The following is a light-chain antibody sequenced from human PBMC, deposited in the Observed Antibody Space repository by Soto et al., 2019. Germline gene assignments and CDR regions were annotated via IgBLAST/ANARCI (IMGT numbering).Light chain of an antibody. J-gene: IGLJ2*01. V-gene: IGLV7-46*01. CDR1: TGAVTGGHY. CDR3: LLSHSGARV. Sequence: QAVVTQEPSLTVSPGATVTLTFGSSTGAVTGGHYPYWFQQKPGQAPRTLIYDTSNKHSWTPARFSGSLLGGKAALTLSGAQPEDEAEYYALLSHSGARVFGGGTKVTVL. CDR2: DTS.